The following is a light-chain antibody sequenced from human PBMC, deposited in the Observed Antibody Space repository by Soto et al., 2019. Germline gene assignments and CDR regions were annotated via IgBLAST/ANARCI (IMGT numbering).Light chain of an antibody. CDR1: SSDVGGCNY. J-gene: IGLJ1*01. V-gene: IGLV2-14*01. CDR2: DVD. Sequence: QSVLTQPASVSGSPGQSITISCTGTSSDVGGCNYVSWYQQHPGTAPKLIIYDVDNRPSGVSSRFSGSKSGNTASLTISGLQAEDEADYYCSSYSSSSTPNYVFGXGTKVTVL. CDR3: SSYSSSSTPNYV.